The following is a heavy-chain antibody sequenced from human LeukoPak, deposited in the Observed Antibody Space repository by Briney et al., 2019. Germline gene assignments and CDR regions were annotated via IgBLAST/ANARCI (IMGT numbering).Heavy chain of an antibody. D-gene: IGHD2-2*01. J-gene: IGHJ3*02. Sequence: SETLSLTCTVPGGSISSGSYYWSWIRQPAGKGLEWIGRIYTSGSTNYNPSLKSRVTISVDTSKNQFSLKLSSVTAADTAVYYCARVAAATYCSSTSCYDAFDIWGQGTMVTVSS. V-gene: IGHV4-61*02. CDR1: GGSISSGSYY. CDR2: IYTSGST. CDR3: ARVAAATYCSSTSCYDAFDI.